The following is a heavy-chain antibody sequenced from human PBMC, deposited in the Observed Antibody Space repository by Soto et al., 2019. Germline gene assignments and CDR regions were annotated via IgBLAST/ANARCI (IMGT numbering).Heavy chain of an antibody. D-gene: IGHD3-10*01. CDR3: ARQILLWPNWFDP. CDR2: IYPGDSDT. CDR1: GYSFTSDW. Sequence: PGESLKISCKGSGYSFTSDWIGWVRQMPGKGLEWMGIIYPGDSDTRYSPSFQGQVTISADKSISTAYLQWSSLKASDTAMYYCARQILLWPNWFDPWGQGTLVTVSS. V-gene: IGHV5-51*01. J-gene: IGHJ5*02.